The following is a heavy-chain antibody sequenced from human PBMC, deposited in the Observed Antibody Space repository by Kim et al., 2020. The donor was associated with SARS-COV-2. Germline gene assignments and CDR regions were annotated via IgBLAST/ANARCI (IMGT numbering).Heavy chain of an antibody. Sequence: GGSLRLSCAASGFTFSSYAMHWVRQAPGKGLEWVAVISYDGSNKYYADSVKGRFTISRDNSKNTLYLQMNSLRAEDTAVYYCAREPGRGYSYGFDYWGQGXXVT. V-gene: IGHV3-30*04. CDR1: GFTFSSYA. CDR3: AREPGRGYSYGFDY. D-gene: IGHD5-18*01. J-gene: IGHJ4*02. CDR2: ISYDGSNK.